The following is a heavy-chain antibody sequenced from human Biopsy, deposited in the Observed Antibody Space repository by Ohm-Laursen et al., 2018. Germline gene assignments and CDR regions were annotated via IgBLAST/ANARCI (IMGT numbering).Heavy chain of an antibody. V-gene: IGHV3-23*01. CDR2: ISSCVDNT. CDR1: GFTFYINA. D-gene: IGHD2-15*01. J-gene: IGHJ6*02. Sequence: SLRLSCAASGFTFYINAMAWVCHAPAQGLGWVSSISSCVDNTYYSDSVKGRFTISRDNSRNTVYLQMNSLRAEDTAVYYCAQEGRHCSGGRCYGTGVGDVWGQGTTVTVSS. CDR3: AQEGRHCSGGRCYGTGVGDV.